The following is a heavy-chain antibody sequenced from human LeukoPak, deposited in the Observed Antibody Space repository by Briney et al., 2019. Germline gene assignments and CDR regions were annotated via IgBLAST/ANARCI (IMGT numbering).Heavy chain of an antibody. J-gene: IGHJ5*02. CDR3: ARGTIVLMVYAVHNWFDH. CDR1: GYTFTGYY. V-gene: IGHV1-2*02. CDR2: INPNSGGT. D-gene: IGHD2-8*01. Sequence: ASVKVSCKASGYTFTGYYMHWVRQAPGQGLEWMGWINPNSGGTNYAQKFQGRVTMTRDTSISTAYMELSRLRSDDTAVYYCARGTIVLMVYAVHNWFDHWGQGTLVTVSS.